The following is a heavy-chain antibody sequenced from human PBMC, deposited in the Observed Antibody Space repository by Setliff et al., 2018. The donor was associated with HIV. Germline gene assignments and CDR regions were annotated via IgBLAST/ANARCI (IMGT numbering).Heavy chain of an antibody. CDR2: IYYSGST. V-gene: IGHV4-39*01. CDR1: GGSISSGSYY. D-gene: IGHD5-18*01. Sequence: TSETLSLTCTVSGGSISSGSYYWGWIRQPPGKGLEWIGSIYYSGSTYYNPSLKSRVTISVDTSKNQFSLKLSSVTAADTAVYYCARRQQLWLLYAFDIWGQGTMVTVSS. CDR3: ARRQQLWLLYAFDI. J-gene: IGHJ3*02.